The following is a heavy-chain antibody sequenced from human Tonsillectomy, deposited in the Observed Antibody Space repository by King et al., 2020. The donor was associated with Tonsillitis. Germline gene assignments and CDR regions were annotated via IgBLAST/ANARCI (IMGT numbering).Heavy chain of an antibody. J-gene: IGHJ4*02. CDR2: IIPIFGTA. CDR3: ARGLRLYGSGMYYFDY. D-gene: IGHD3-10*01. Sequence: VQLVESGAEVKKPVSSVKVSCKASGGTFSSYAISWVRQAPGQGLEWMGGIIPIFGTANYAQKFQGRVTITADESTSTAYMELSSLRSEDTAVYYCARGLRLYGSGMYYFDYWCQGTLVTVSS. CDR1: GGTFSSYA. V-gene: IGHV1-69*01.